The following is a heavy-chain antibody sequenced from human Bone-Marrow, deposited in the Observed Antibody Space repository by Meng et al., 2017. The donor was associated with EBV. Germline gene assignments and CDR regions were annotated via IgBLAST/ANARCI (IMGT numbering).Heavy chain of an antibody. Sequence: QVRLVESGGGVVQPGRSLRLSCAASGFTFSNYGMHWVRQAPGKGLEWVAIISYDGSNQHYADSVKGRFTISRDNSKNTLYLQMNSLRAEDTAVYYCAREYIDAWFDPWGQGTLVTVSS. CDR1: GFTFSNYG. CDR2: ISYDGSNQ. D-gene: IGHD3-9*01. CDR3: AREYIDAWFDP. V-gene: IGHV3-30*03. J-gene: IGHJ5*02.